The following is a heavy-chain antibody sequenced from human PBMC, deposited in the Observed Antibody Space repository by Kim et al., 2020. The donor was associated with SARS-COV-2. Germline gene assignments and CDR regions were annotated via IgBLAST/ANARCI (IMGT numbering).Heavy chain of an antibody. CDR1: GGSISSYY. D-gene: IGHD6-19*01. Sequence: SETLSLTCTVSGGSISSYYWSWIRQPPGKGLEWIGYIYYSGSTNYNPSLKSRVTISVDTSKNQFSLKLSSVTAADTAVYYCARDPAAGHHDAFDIWGQGTMVTVSS. CDR3: ARDPAAGHHDAFDI. J-gene: IGHJ3*02. V-gene: IGHV4-59*13. CDR2: IYYSGST.